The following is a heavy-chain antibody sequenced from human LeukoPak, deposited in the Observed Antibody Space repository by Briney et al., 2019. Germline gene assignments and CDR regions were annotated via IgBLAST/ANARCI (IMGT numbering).Heavy chain of an antibody. CDR3: ARESGTTGWDY. V-gene: IGHV4-39*07. D-gene: IGHD1-7*01. Sequence: KPSETLSLTCTVSGGSITSSSDYWGWIRQPPGKGLEWIGSIYYSGSTYYNPSLKSRVTISVDTSKNQFSLKLSSVTAADTAVYYCARESGTTGWDYWGQGALVTVSS. J-gene: IGHJ4*02. CDR2: IYYSGST. CDR1: GGSITSSSDY.